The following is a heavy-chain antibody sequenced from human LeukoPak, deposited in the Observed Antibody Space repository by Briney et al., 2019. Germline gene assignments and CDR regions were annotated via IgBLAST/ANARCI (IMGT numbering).Heavy chain of an antibody. Sequence: PSETLSLTCTVSGGSISSSSYYWGWIRQPPGKGLEWIGSIYYSGSTYYNPSLESRVTISVDTSKNQFSLKLSSVTAADTAVYYCAREGVVTAILDYWGQGTLVTVSS. V-gene: IGHV4-39*07. J-gene: IGHJ4*02. D-gene: IGHD2-21*02. CDR1: GGSISSSSYY. CDR2: IYYSGST. CDR3: AREGVVTAILDY.